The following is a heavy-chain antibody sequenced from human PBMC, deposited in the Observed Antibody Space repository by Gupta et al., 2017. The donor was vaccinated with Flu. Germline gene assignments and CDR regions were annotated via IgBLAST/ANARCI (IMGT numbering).Heavy chain of an antibody. CDR1: GFTFNNAW. J-gene: IGHJ4*02. CDR3: TTGSSTRYFDWLLPFDQ. V-gene: IGHV3-15*01. D-gene: IGHD3-9*01. Sequence: EVQLVESGGGLVKPGESLRLSCAASGFTFNNAWMSWVRQAPGKGLEWVGRIKSKTDGGTTDYAAPVKGRFIISRDDSKNTVYVQMNSLKTEDTAVYFCTTGSSTRYFDWLLPFDQWGQGTLVTVSS. CDR2: IKSKTDGGTT.